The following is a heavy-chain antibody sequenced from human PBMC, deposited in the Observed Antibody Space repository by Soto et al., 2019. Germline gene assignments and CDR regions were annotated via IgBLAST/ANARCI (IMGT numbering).Heavy chain of an antibody. J-gene: IGHJ4*02. CDR1: GGTFSSYT. CDR2: IIPILGIA. CDR3: AISLGGNPRDPATPFDY. V-gene: IGHV1-69*02. D-gene: IGHD2-15*01. Sequence: QVQLVQSGAEVKKPGSSVKVSCKASGGTFSSYTISWVRQAPGQGLEWMGRIIPILGIANYAQKFQGRVTSTAEKSTSPAYMELSSLRSEDTAGYYCAISLGGNPRDPATPFDYWGQGTLVTVSS.